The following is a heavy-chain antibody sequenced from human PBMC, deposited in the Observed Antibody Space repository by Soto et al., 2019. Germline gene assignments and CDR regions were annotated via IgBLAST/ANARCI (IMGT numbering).Heavy chain of an antibody. CDR1: GCSFSSFY. CDR2: VYYSGTT. Sequence: SETLSLTCTVSGCSFSSFYCDWIRQPPGKGLEWIGYVYYSGTTYYNPSLKSRVIISVDTSKNECSLSLTSVTAADTAVYYCAKGIAPVVTSKGIDYWGQGTLVTVSS. CDR3: AKGIAPVVTSKGIDY. J-gene: IGHJ4*02. V-gene: IGHV4-59*01. D-gene: IGHD6-13*01.